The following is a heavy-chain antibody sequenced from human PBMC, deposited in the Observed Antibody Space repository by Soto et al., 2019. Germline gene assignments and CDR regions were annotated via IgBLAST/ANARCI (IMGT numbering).Heavy chain of an antibody. Sequence: SETLSLTCTVSGGSISSYYWSWIRQPAGKGLEWIGRIYTSGSTNYNPSLKSRVTMSVDTSKNQFSLRLSSVTAADTAVYYCARELHDILTGYRYYGMDVWGQGTTVTVSS. V-gene: IGHV4-4*07. CDR1: GGSISSYY. J-gene: IGHJ6*02. D-gene: IGHD3-9*01. CDR3: ARELHDILTGYRYYGMDV. CDR2: IYTSGST.